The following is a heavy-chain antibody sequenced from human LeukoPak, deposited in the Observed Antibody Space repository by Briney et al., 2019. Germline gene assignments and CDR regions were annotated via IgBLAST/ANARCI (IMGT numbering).Heavy chain of an antibody. Sequence: PGGSLRLSCAASGFTFSSYGMHWVRQAPGKGLEWVAFIRYDGSNKYYADSVKGRFTISRDNSKNTLYLQMNSLRAEDTAVYYCARGSLYSSSWYVVSGAEYYYYYMDVWGKGTTVTISS. CDR1: GFTFSSYG. J-gene: IGHJ6*03. D-gene: IGHD6-13*01. V-gene: IGHV3-30*02. CDR2: IRYDGSNK. CDR3: ARGSLYSSSWYVVSGAEYYYYYMDV.